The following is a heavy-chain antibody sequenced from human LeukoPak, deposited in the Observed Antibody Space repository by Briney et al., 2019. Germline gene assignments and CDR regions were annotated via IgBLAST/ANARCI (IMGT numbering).Heavy chain of an antibody. Sequence: GGSLRLSCAASGFTVSSYYMTWVRQAPGKGLEWVSVIYSGGNTYYSDSVKGRVAISRDNSKNTVFLQVNRVRAEDTAVYYCARSYSNHLFGMDVWGQGTTVTVSS. CDR3: ARSYSNHLFGMDV. J-gene: IGHJ6*02. CDR1: GFTVSSYY. CDR2: IYSGGNT. V-gene: IGHV3-66*01. D-gene: IGHD4-11*01.